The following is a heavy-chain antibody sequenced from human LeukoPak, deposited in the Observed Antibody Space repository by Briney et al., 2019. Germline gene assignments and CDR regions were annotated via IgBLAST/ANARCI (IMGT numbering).Heavy chain of an antibody. Sequence: GSVSVSCKASGYTFTGYYMHWVRQAPGQGLEWVGWINPNSGDTNYAQKFQGRVTITRDTSNSTAYMEVSRLRSDDTAVYYCARDWGAYYYESGTLSHFDYWGQGTLVTVSS. V-gene: IGHV1-2*02. J-gene: IGHJ4*02. CDR1: GYTFTGYY. CDR3: ARDWGAYYYESGTLSHFDY. CDR2: INPNSGDT. D-gene: IGHD3-10*01.